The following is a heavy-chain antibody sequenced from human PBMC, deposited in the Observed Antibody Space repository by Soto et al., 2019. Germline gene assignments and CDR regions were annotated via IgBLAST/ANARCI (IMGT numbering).Heavy chain of an antibody. D-gene: IGHD3-16*01. CDR1: GGSISGHY. Sequence: QVQLQESGPGLVKPSETLSLSCSVSGGSISGHYWSWVRQTPGQGLVWIGYMYYSGSTNYNPSLKTRVTISVDTSKNHFSLRLTSVTAADTAVYYCARGPYYDLIWNYYYMDVWGKGTTVTVSS. CDR3: ARGPYYDLIWNYYYMDV. V-gene: IGHV4-59*08. CDR2: MYYSGST. J-gene: IGHJ6*03.